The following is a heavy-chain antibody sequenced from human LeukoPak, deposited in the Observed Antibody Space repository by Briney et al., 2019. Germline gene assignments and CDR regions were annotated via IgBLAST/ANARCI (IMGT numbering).Heavy chain of an antibody. CDR2: ISYDGSNK. CDR1: GFTFSSYA. CDR3: ARELQLTGDAFDI. V-gene: IGHV3-30-3*01. J-gene: IGHJ3*02. Sequence: GRSLRLSCAASGFTFSSYAMHWVRQAPGKGLEWVAVISYDGSNKYYADSVKGRFTISRDNSKNTLYLQMNSLRAEDTAVYYCARELQLTGDAFDIWGQGTMVTVSS. D-gene: IGHD7-27*01.